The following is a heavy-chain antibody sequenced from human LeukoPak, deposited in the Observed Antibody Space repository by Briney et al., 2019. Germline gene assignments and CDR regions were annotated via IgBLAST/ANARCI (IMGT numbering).Heavy chain of an antibody. Sequence: PGGSLRLSCAASGFAFSDHYMDWVRQAPGKGLEWVGRIRNKANSYTPQYAASVKDRFTISRDDSKNSLSLEMNSLKTEDTAVYYCARGPRAPGDAWDRFDPWGQGTLVTVSS. CDR1: GFAFSDHY. CDR2: IRNKANSYTP. CDR3: ARGPRAPGDAWDRFDP. V-gene: IGHV3-72*01. D-gene: IGHD3-16*01. J-gene: IGHJ5*02.